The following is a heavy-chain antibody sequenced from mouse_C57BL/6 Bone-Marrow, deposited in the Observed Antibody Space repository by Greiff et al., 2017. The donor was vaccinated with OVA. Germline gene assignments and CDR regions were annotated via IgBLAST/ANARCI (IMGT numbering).Heavy chain of an antibody. CDR1: GYTFTSYW. Sequence: VQLQQPGAELVKPGASVKLSCKASGYTFTSYWMHWVKQRPGQGLEWIGMIHPNSGSTNYNEKLKSKATLTVDKSSSTAYMQLSSLTSEDSAVYYCARSVTYGSSSYYAMDYWGQGTSVTVSS. J-gene: IGHJ4*01. D-gene: IGHD1-1*01. CDR3: ARSVTYGSSSYYAMDY. V-gene: IGHV1-64*01. CDR2: IHPNSGST.